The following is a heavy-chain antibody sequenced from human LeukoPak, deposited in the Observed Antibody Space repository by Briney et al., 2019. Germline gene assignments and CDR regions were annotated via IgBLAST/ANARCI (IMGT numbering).Heavy chain of an antibody. CDR3: AKGSNVDTAMVSYFHY. D-gene: IGHD5-18*01. CDR1: GFNFSSYA. V-gene: IGHV3-30-3*01. CDR2: ISYDGSNK. J-gene: IGHJ4*02. Sequence: GRSLRLSCAASGFNFSSYAMHWVRQAPGKGLEWVAVISYDGSNKYYADSVKGRFTISRDNSKNTLYLQMNSLRAEDTAVYYCAKGSNVDTAMVSYFHYWGQGTLVTVSS.